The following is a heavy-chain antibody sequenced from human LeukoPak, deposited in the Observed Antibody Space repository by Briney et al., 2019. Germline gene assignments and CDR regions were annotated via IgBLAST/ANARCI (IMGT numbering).Heavy chain of an antibody. CDR3: ARLWGGNGYSGGSLNL. CDR1: GYTFSRHG. V-gene: IGHV3-33*01. D-gene: IGHD3-16*01. CDR2: VWYDGRNR. J-gene: IGHJ5*02. Sequence: GRSLTLSCAASGYTFSRHGIHWVRQAPGKGLEWVAVVWYDGRNRDYADSVKGRFTISKDNSNNMVFLQMDRLRAEDTAVYYCARLWGGNGYSGGSLNLWGQGTLVTVSS.